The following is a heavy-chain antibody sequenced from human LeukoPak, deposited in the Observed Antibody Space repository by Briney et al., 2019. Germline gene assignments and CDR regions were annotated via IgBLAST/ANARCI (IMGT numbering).Heavy chain of an antibody. J-gene: IGHJ4*02. V-gene: IGHV4-30-4*01. CDR3: ARAAPNYYDSSGSLRNPYFDY. D-gene: IGHD3-22*01. CDR2: IYYSGST. CDR1: GVSISSGDYY. Sequence: SQTLSLTCTVSGVSISSGDYYWRWIRQPPGKGLEWIGYIYYSGSTYYNPSLKSRVTISVDTSKNQFSLTLISVTAADTAVYFCARAAPNYYDSSGSLRNPYFDYWGQGTLVTVSS.